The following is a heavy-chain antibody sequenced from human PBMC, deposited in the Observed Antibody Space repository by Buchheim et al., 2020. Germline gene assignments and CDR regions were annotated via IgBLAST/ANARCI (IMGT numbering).Heavy chain of an antibody. CDR2: ISSSGSTI. J-gene: IGHJ6*02. D-gene: IGHD2-2*02. CDR3: ARAGYCSSTSCYIQGIFYYYYYGMDV. CDR1: GFTFSSYE. Sequence: EVQLVESGGGLVQPGGSLRLSCAASGFTFSSYEMNWVRQAPGKGLEWVSYISSSGSTIYYADSVKGRFTISRANAKNSLYLQMNSLRAEDTAVYYCARAGYCSSTSCYIQGIFYYYYYGMDVWGQGTT. V-gene: IGHV3-48*03.